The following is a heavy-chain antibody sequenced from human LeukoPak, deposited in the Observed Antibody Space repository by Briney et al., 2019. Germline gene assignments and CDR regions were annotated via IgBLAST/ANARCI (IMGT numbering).Heavy chain of an antibody. V-gene: IGHV3-9*01. CDR3: AKDSTQVVAATLD. Sequence: GGSLRLSCAASGFTFDDYAMHWVRQAPGKGLEWVSGISWNSGSIGYADSVKGRFTISRDNAKNSLYLQMNSLRAEDTALYYCAKDSTQVVAATLDWGQGTLVTVSS. D-gene: IGHD2-15*01. CDR1: GFTFDDYA. CDR2: ISWNSGSI. J-gene: IGHJ4*02.